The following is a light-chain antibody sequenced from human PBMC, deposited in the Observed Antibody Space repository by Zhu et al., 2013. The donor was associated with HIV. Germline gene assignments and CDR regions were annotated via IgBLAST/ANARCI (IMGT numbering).Light chain of an antibody. V-gene: IGLV1-44*01. Sequence: QSVLTQPPSASGTPGQRVTISCSGSSSNIGSNSVNWYQQLPGTAPKLLIYSNNQRPSGVPDRFSGSKSGTSASLVISGLQSEDEADYHCAAWDDRLNGLVFGGGTKLTVL. J-gene: IGLJ2*01. CDR2: SNN. CDR3: AAWDDRLNGLV. CDR1: SSNIGSNS.